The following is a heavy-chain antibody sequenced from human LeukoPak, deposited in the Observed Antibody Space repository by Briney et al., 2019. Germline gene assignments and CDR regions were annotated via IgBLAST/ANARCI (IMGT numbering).Heavy chain of an antibody. CDR1: GYTFTSYD. D-gene: IGHD3-10*01. CDR2: MNPNSGNT. V-gene: IGHV1-8*01. Sequence: ASVKVSCKASGYTFTSYDINWVRQATGQGLEGMGWMNPNSGNTGYAQKFQGRVTMTRNTSISTAYMELSSLRSEDTAVYYCASSSITMVRGVAGTPLGWWGQGTLVTVSS. CDR3: ASSSITMVRGVAGTPLGW. J-gene: IGHJ4*02.